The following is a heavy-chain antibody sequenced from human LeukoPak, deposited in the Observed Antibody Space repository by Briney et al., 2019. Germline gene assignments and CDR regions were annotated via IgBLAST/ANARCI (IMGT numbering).Heavy chain of an antibody. CDR1: GFTFSSYG. CDR3: AKDLRGNAYYYYGMDV. J-gene: IGHJ6*02. V-gene: IGHV3-30*18. Sequence: GGSLRLSCAASGFTFSSYGMHWVRQAPGKGLEWVAVISYDGSNKYYADSVKGRFTISRDNSKNTLYLQMNSLRTEDTAVYYCAKDLRGNAYYYYGMDVWGQGATVTVSS. CDR2: ISYDGSNK. D-gene: IGHD3-10*01.